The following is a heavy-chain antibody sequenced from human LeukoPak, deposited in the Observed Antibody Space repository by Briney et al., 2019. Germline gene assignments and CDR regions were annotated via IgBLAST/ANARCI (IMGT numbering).Heavy chain of an antibody. D-gene: IGHD5-18*01. J-gene: IGHJ4*02. CDR2: ISSNGGST. V-gene: IGHV3-64*01. CDR3: AGYSYGYEGGLDY. CDR1: GFTFSSYA. Sequence: QPGGSLRLSCAASGFTFSSYAMHWVRQAPGKGLEYVSAISSNGGSTYYANSVKGRFTISRDNSKNTLYLQMGSLRAEDMAVYYCAGYSYGYEGGLDYWGQGTLVTVSS.